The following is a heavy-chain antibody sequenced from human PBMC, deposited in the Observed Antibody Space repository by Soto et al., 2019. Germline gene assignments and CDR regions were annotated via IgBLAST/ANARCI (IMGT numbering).Heavy chain of an antibody. D-gene: IGHD1-26*01. J-gene: IGHJ4*02. CDR2: IIPIFGTA. V-gene: IGHV1-69*01. CDR1: GGTFRSYS. CDR3: ARDGGRHSGGIDY. Sequence: QVQLVQSGAEVKKPGSSVKVSCKASGGTFRSYSINGVRQAPGKGLEWMGEIIPIFGTANYAQKFQGRVTITADESTSTAYMELSSLRSEDTAVYYCARDGGRHSGGIDYWGQGTLVTVSS.